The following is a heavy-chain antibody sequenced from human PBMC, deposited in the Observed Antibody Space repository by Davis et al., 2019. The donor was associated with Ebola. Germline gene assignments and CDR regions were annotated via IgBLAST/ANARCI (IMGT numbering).Heavy chain of an antibody. CDR1: GYTFTSYG. Sequence: ASVKVSCKASGYTFTSYGISWVRQAPGQGLEWMGWISAYNGNTNYAQKLQGRVTMTTDTSTSTAYMELSSLRSEDTAVYYCARVRYSSSSGGDRPRFDYWGQGTLVTVSS. V-gene: IGHV1-18*01. D-gene: IGHD6-6*01. J-gene: IGHJ4*02. CDR3: ARVRYSSSSGGDRPRFDY. CDR2: ISAYNGNT.